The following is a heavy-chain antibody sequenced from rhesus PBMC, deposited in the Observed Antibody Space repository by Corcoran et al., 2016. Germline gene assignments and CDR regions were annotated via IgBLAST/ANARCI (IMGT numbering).Heavy chain of an antibody. CDR1: GGSLSSHY. CDR3: ARTPGNYFSFDY. V-gene: IGHV4-173*01. Sequence: QLQLQESGPGLVKPSETLSLTCAVSGGSLSSHYWSWLRQPPGKGLEWIGRIAGSGGSTDYNPSLKSRVTMSTDTSKNQFSRKLSSVTAADTAVYYCARTPGNYFSFDYWGQGVLVTVSS. D-gene: IGHD4-35*01. J-gene: IGHJ4*01. CDR2: IAGSGGST.